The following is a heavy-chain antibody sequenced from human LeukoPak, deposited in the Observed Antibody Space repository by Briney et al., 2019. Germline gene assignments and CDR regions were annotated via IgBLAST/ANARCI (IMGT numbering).Heavy chain of an antibody. CDR2: IYSDGRT. CDR3: VRPKHSSTSWLHYGMDV. V-gene: IGHV3-66*04. Sequence: GGSLRLSCAASGFTVSSSHLTWVRQAPGKGLEWVSLIYSDGRTYYADSVRGRFTISRDNSKNTLYLQMNSLRVEDAAVFYCVRPKHSSTSWLHYGMDVWGQGTTVTVSS. CDR1: GFTVSSSH. D-gene: IGHD2-2*01. J-gene: IGHJ6*02.